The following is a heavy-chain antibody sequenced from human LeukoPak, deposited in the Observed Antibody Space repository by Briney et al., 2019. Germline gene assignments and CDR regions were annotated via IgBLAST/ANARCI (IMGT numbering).Heavy chain of an antibody. CDR2: ISDSGDT. CDR3: ARDSYYDTSGYFNDTFDM. V-gene: IGHV4-59*01. CDR1: GGSISPYS. J-gene: IGHJ3*02. Sequence: SETLSLTCTVSGGSISPYSWSWIRQPPGKGLEWIGHISDSGDTNYNPSLNSRVTMSVDTSKKQFSLKLSSLTTADTAVYYCARDSYYDTSGYFNDTFDMWGQGTLVTVSS. D-gene: IGHD3-22*01.